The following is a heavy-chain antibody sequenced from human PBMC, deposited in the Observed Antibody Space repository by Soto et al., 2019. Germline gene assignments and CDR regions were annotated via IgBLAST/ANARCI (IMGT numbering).Heavy chain of an antibody. J-gene: IGHJ4*02. CDR3: ATHYYDSSEGEYYFDY. Sequence: SETLSLTCTVSGGSISSGGYYWSWIRQHPGKGLEWIGYIYYSGSTYYNPSLKSRVTISVDTSKNQFSLKLSSVTAADTAVYYCATHYYDSSEGEYYFDYWGQGTLVTVSS. CDR1: GGSISSGGYY. CDR2: IYYSGST. V-gene: IGHV4-31*03. D-gene: IGHD3-22*01.